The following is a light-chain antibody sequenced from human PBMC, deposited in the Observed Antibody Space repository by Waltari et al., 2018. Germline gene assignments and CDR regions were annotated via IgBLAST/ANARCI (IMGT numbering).Light chain of an antibody. CDR3: GADHGSGSNFVV. V-gene: IGLV9-49*01. CDR1: SGYSTYK. CDR2: VGTGGSVG. Sequence: QPVLTQPPSASASLGASVTLTCTLSSGYSTYKVDWYQQRPGKGPRFVMRVGTGGSVGSKGDGIPDRFSVLGSGLNRYLTIKNIQEEDESDYHCGADHGSGSNFVVVGGGTKLTVL. J-gene: IGLJ2*01.